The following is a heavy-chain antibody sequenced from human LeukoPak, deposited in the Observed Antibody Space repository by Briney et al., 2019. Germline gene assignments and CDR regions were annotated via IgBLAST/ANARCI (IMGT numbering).Heavy chain of an antibody. CDR1: GFSFSSYA. D-gene: IGHD6-13*01. J-gene: IGHJ6*02. CDR3: AELDSSWDPYYYYGMDV. Sequence: GGSLRLSCAASGFSFSSYAMSWVRQAPGKGLEWVSAISGNGGSTYYADSVKGRFTISRDNSKNTLYLQMNSLRAEDTAVYYCAELDSSWDPYYYYGMDVWGQGTTVTVSS. CDR2: ISGNGGST. V-gene: IGHV3-23*01.